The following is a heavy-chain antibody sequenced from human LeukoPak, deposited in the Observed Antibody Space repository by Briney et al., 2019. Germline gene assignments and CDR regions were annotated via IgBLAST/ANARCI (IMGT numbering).Heavy chain of an antibody. D-gene: IGHD1-1*01. J-gene: IGHJ3*02. CDR2: LSYHGSNK. V-gene: IGHV3-30*04. CDR1: GFTFSSYA. CDR3: ARGDFRLEMSTTIAFDI. Sequence: GGSLRLSCAASGFTFSSYAMHWVRQAPGKGLEWVAVLSYHGSNKHYADSVKGRFIISRDNSKSTLYLQMNSLTTEDTAVYYCARGDFRLEMSTTIAFDIWGQGTMVTVSS.